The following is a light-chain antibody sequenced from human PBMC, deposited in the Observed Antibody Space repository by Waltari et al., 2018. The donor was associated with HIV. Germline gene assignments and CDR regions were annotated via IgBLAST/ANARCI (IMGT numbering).Light chain of an antibody. CDR2: EVT. CDR3: SSYISSATPE. CDR1: SSDVGDYY. Sequence: QSALTQPASVSGSPGQSISISCTGTSSDVGDYYVSWYQHHSGKAPKVIIYEVTNRPSGVSHRFSCSKSGNTASLTISGLLPEDEADYFCSSYISSATPEFGGGTRLTVL. V-gene: IGLV2-14*01. J-gene: IGLJ3*02.